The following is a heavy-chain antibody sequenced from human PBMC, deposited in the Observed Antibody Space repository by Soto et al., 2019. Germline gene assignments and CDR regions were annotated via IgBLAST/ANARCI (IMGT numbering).Heavy chain of an antibody. J-gene: IGHJ4*02. CDR3: ARGQLGDYVWGSYRYFDY. V-gene: IGHV4-34*01. CDR1: GGAFSGYY. D-gene: IGHD3-16*02. Sequence: SETLSLTCAVYGGAFSGYYWSWIRQPPGKGLEWIGEINHSGSTNYNPSLKSRVTISVDTSKNQFSLKLSSVTAADTAVYYCARGQLGDYVWGSYRYFDYWGQGTLVTVSS. CDR2: INHSGST.